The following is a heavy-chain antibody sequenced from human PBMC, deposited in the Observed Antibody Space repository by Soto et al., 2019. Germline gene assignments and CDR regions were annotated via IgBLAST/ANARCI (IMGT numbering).Heavy chain of an antibody. CDR1: GYTFTNYG. Sequence: QVQLVQSGAEVKKPGASVKVSCKASGYTFTNYGINWVRQAPGQGLEWMGWISAYTGNSNYAQKFQGRVTMTTDTSTSTAYMELRSLRSDDTAVYYCARDLNGDYRNWFDPWGQGTLVTVSS. J-gene: IGHJ5*02. D-gene: IGHD4-17*01. CDR2: ISAYTGNS. V-gene: IGHV1-18*01. CDR3: ARDLNGDYRNWFDP.